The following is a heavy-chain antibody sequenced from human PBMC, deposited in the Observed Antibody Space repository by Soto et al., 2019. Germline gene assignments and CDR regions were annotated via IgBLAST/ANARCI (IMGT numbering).Heavy chain of an antibody. J-gene: IGHJ4*02. Sequence: GASVKVSCKASGYTFTIYAMHWVRQAPGQRLEWMGWINAGNGNTKYSQKFQGRVTITRDTSASTAYMELSSLRSEDTAVYYCARDLIIYDILTGPDYWGQGTLVTVSS. CDR3: ARDLIIYDILTGPDY. V-gene: IGHV1-3*01. CDR1: GYTFTIYA. D-gene: IGHD3-9*01. CDR2: INAGNGNT.